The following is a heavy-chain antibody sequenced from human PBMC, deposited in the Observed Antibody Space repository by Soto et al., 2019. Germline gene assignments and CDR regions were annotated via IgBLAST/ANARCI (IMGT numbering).Heavy chain of an antibody. D-gene: IGHD5-18*01. Sequence: SETLSLTCAVYGGSFSGYYWSWIRQPPGKGLEWIGEINHSGSTNYNPSLKSRVTTSVDTSKNQFSLKLSSVTAADTAVYYCARGRVTGGIQLWLRGYYYGMDVWGQGTTVTVSS. CDR2: INHSGST. V-gene: IGHV4-34*01. J-gene: IGHJ6*02. CDR3: ARGRVTGGIQLWLRGYYYGMDV. CDR1: GGSFSGYY.